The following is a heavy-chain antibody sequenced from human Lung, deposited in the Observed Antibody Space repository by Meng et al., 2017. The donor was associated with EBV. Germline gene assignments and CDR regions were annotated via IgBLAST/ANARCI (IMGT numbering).Heavy chain of an antibody. D-gene: IGHD6-19*01. CDR1: GDTFTSYD. CDR2: MNPNRGTT. CDR3: ATGVADFEY. V-gene: IGHV1-8*01. Sequence: QVRGWQSGAEGKMPGASVKVSCKASGDTFTSYDINWVRQGTGQGLEWMGWMNPNRGTTGYAQKFQGRVTMTRNISKSTAYMDLSSLRSEDTAVYYCATGVADFEYWGQGTRVTVSS. J-gene: IGHJ4*02.